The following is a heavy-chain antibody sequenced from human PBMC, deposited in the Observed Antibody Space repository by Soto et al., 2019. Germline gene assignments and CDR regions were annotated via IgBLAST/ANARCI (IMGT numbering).Heavy chain of an antibody. J-gene: IGHJ4*02. D-gene: IGHD3-3*01. CDR2: IKQEGSEK. V-gene: IGHV3-7*01. Sequence: GGSLRLSCAASGFTFSSYWMSWVRQAPGKGLEWVANIKQEGSEKYYVDSVKGRFTISRDNAKNSLYLQMNSLRAEDAAVYYCARGIFGVVTPYYFDYWGQGTLVTVSS. CDR3: ARGIFGVVTPYYFDY. CDR1: GFTFSSYW.